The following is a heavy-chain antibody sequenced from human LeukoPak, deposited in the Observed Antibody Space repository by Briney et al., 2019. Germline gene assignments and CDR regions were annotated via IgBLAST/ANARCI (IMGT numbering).Heavy chain of an antibody. CDR1: GFTFSSYA. V-gene: IGHV3-53*04. Sequence: GGSLRLSCAASGFTFSSYAMSWVRQAPGKGLEWVSVIYSGGSTYYADSVKGRFTISRHNSKNTLYLQMNSLRAEDTAVYYCARVRYSYGYCYFDYWGQGTLVTVSS. CDR2: IYSGGST. J-gene: IGHJ4*02. CDR3: ARVRYSYGYCYFDY. D-gene: IGHD5-18*01.